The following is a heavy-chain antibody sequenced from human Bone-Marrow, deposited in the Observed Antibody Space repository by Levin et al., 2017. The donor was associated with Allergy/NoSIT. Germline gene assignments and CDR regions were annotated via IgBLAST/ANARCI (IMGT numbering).Heavy chain of an antibody. CDR3: AKGPLSTTGRDLLGYYYGLEV. Sequence: EASVKVSCAASGFTFSSFAMTWVRQAPGKGLEWVSAVDGGGGRTYYADPVKGRFTISRDNSKNTLDLQMNNLRVEDTALYYCAKGPLSTTGRDLLGYYYGLEVWGQGTTVTVS. V-gene: IGHV3-23*01. J-gene: IGHJ6*02. CDR1: GFTFSSFA. D-gene: IGHD1-1*01. CDR2: VDGGGGRT.